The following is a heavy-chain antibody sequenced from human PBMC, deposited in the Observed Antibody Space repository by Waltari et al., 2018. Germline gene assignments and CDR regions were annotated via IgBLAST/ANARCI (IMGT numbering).Heavy chain of an antibody. CDR1: GGSFSGYY. CDR2: IHHSGST. J-gene: IGHJ6*03. Sequence: QVQLQQWGAGLLKPSETLSLTCAVYGGSFSGYYWSWIRQPPGKGLEWLGEIHHSGSTNYTPSLRGRVTISEETSKNHFSLKLSSVTAADTAGYSCQGSGTTSNNNYNRAVGGKGTPVT. D-gene: IGHD3-10*01. V-gene: IGHV4-34*01. CDR3: QGSGTTSNNNYNRAV.